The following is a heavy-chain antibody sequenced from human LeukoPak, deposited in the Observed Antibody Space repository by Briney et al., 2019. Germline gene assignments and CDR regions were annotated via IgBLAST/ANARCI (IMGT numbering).Heavy chain of an antibody. J-gene: IGHJ4*02. CDR1: GFTFSNYL. CDR3: AMALDY. V-gene: IGHV3-23*01. CDR2: ISHSGSSI. Sequence: PGGSLRLSCVASGFTFSNYLMNWVRQAPGKGLEWVSGISHSGSSIYYADSAKGRFTISRDNSKNTLYLQMDRLRVEDTAVYSWAMALDYWAQGTLVTVSS.